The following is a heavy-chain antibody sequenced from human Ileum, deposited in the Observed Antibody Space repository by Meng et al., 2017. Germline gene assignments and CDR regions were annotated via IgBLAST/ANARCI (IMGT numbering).Heavy chain of an antibody. J-gene: IGHJ4*02. CDR1: GFTFSSYA. V-gene: IGHV3-23D*01. CDR3: TTDLRGESRGIDY. Sequence: EVQLLESGGGLVQPGGSLRLSCAASGFTFSSYAMSWVRQAPGKGLEWVGNSTYYADSVKGRFTISRDDSKNTLYLRMNSLRAEDTAVYYCTTDLRGESRGIDYWGQGTLVTVSS. D-gene: IGHD3-10*01. CDR2: GNST.